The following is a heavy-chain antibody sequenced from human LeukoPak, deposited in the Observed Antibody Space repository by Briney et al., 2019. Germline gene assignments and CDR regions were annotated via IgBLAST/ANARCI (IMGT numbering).Heavy chain of an antibody. CDR2: ISGSGGST. D-gene: IGHD3-16*02. V-gene: IGHV3-23*01. CDR1: GFTFSSYA. CDR3: AKDGATHYDYVWGSYRYDSSGLYYYYYGMDV. Sequence: GGSLRLFCAASGFTFSSYAMSWVRQAPGKGLEWVSAISGSGGSTYYADSVKGRFTISRDNSKNTLYLQMNSLRAEDTAVYYCAKDGATHYDYVWGSYRYDSSGLYYYYYGMDVWGQGTTVTVSS. J-gene: IGHJ6*02.